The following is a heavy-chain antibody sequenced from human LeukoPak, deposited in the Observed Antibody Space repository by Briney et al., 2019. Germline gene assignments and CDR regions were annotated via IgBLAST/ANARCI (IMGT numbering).Heavy chain of an antibody. Sequence: PGGSLRLSCAASGLTFSNYAMSWVRQAPGQGLDWVSAISDSGVTAYYADSVKGRFTISRDNSKSTLYLQMNSLRAEDTAVYYCANLNAPYWGNFDYWGQGTLVTVSS. CDR3: ANLNAPYWGNFDY. CDR2: ISDSGVTA. J-gene: IGHJ4*02. V-gene: IGHV3-23*01. D-gene: IGHD3-16*01. CDR1: GLTFSNYA.